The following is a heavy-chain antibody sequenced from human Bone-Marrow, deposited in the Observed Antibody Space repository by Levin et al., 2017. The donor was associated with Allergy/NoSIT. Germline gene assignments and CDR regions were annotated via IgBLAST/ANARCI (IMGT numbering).Heavy chain of an antibody. J-gene: IGHJ4*02. CDR3: ARDRRELPGRFDY. CDR1: GFTFSSYA. D-gene: IGHD1-26*01. V-gene: IGHV3-30*04. CDR2: ISYDGSNK. Sequence: LSLTCAASGFTFSSYAMHWVRQAPGKGLEWVAVISYDGSNKYYADSVKGRFTISRDNSKNTLYLQMNSLRAEDTAVYYCARDRRELPGRFDYWGQGTLVTVSS.